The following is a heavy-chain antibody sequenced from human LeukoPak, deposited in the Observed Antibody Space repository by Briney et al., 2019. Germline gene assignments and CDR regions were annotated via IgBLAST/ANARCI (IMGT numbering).Heavy chain of an antibody. Sequence: GASVKVSRKASGYTFTGYYMNWVRQAPGQGLEWMGRINPNSGGTNYAQKFQGRVTMTRDTSISTAYMELSRLRSDDTAVYYCARVGDGLNDAFDIWGRGTMVTVSS. CDR1: GYTFTGYY. D-gene: IGHD5-24*01. J-gene: IGHJ3*02. V-gene: IGHV1-2*06. CDR2: INPNSGGT. CDR3: ARVGDGLNDAFDI.